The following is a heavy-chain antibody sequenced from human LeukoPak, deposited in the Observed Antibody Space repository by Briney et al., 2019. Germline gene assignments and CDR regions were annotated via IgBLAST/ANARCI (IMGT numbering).Heavy chain of an antibody. V-gene: IGHV3-30*04. Sequence: GGSLRLSCEVSGFSVGGYALHWVRQAPGKGLEWVAVISFDGSQKYYADSVKGRFTISRDTFKNTLFLQMDSLSGEDTGFYYCARSDRGDYNFDYWGQGTLVTVS. CDR2: ISFDGSQK. D-gene: IGHD4-17*01. CDR1: GFSVGGYA. CDR3: ARSDRGDYNFDY. J-gene: IGHJ4*02.